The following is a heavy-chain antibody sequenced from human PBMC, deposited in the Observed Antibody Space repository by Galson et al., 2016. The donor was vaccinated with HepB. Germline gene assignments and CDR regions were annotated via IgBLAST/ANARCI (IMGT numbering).Heavy chain of an antibody. CDR1: GFTFSNYW. D-gene: IGHD3-10*01. CDR3: AGERGVRY. CDR2: IKQDGSEE. J-gene: IGHJ4*02. Sequence: SLRLSCAASGFTFSNYWMSWVRQAPGKGLESVANIKQDGSEECYVDSVKGRFTISRDNAKNSLYLQMDSLRAEDTAVYYWAGERGVRYWGQGTLVTVSS. V-gene: IGHV3-7*01.